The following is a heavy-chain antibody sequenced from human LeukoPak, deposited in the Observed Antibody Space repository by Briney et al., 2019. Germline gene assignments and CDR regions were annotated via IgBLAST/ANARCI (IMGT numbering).Heavy chain of an antibody. V-gene: IGHV4-59*02. D-gene: IGHD5-18*01. Sequence: SETLSLTCTVSGGSVNNYYWDWIRQAPGKGPEWLGHIYYGWNTMYNPSLKDRLMVSIDPSKNHFSLKLTSVSAADTAVYYCARDPRPNSNNWFDTWGPGILVTVSS. J-gene: IGHJ5*02. CDR1: GGSVNNYY. CDR2: IYYGWNT. CDR3: ARDPRPNSNNWFDT.